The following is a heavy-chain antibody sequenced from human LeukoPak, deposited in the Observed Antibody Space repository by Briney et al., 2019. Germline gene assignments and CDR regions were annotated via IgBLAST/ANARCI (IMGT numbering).Heavy chain of an antibody. Sequence: GGSLRLSCAASGFAFSSYAMSWVRQAPGKGLEWVSTISNSDDSTYYADSVKGRFTISRDNSENTLYPQMNSLRAEDTAVYYCAKATGYLLWGQGTLVTVSS. CDR1: GFAFSSYA. CDR2: ISNSDDST. V-gene: IGHV3-23*01. D-gene: IGHD1-14*01. J-gene: IGHJ4*02. CDR3: AKATGYLL.